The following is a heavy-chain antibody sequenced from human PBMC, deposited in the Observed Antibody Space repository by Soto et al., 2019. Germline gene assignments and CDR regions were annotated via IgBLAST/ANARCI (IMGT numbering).Heavy chain of an antibody. CDR3: AKDRGFGAGHGMDV. J-gene: IGHJ6*02. CDR2: ISARGGTT. Sequence: EVQLLESGGDLVQPGGSLRLSCEASGFTFSNYAMSWVRQAPGKGLEWVTGISARGGTTYYVDSVKGRFTISRDNSKNTLYLQMNALRAEDRAVYYCAKDRGFGAGHGMDVWGQGTTVIVSS. D-gene: IGHD3-10*01. CDR1: GFTFSNYA. V-gene: IGHV3-23*01.